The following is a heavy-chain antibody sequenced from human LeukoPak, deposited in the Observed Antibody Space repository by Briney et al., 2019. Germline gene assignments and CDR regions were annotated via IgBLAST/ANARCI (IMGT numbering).Heavy chain of an antibody. Sequence: GGSLRLSYAASGFTFTSYAMSWVRQAPGKGLEWVSGISGGGGSTYYADSVKGRFSISRDNSKNNLYLQMNSLRAEDTAVYYCAKASHYDILTGRHSARLWYFDYWGQGTLVTVSS. J-gene: IGHJ4*02. D-gene: IGHD3-9*01. CDR2: ISGGGGST. V-gene: IGHV3-23*01. CDR3: AKASHYDILTGRHSARLWYFDY. CDR1: GFTFTSYA.